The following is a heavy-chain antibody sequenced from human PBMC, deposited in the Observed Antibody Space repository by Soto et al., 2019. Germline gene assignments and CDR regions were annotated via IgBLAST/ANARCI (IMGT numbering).Heavy chain of an antibody. CDR2: ISYDGTNK. Sequence: LRLSCVASGFTFGSYGMHWVRQAPGKGLEWVAVISYDGTNKYYTDSVKGRFTISRDNSKNTLFLQMNSLAAEDTAVYYCAQVPRYTVTPPDDYWGQGTLVTVSS. J-gene: IGHJ4*02. CDR1: GFTFGSYG. V-gene: IGHV3-30*18. CDR3: AQVPRYTVTPPDDY. D-gene: IGHD4-17*01.